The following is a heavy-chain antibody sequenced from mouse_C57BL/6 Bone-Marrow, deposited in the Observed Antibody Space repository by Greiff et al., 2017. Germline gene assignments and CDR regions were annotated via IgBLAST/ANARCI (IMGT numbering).Heavy chain of an antibody. CDR1: GFSFTSYG. CDR2: IWSGGST. Sequence: QVQLKQSGPGLVQPSPSLSITCTVSGFSFTSYGVHWVRQSPGQGLEWLGVIWSGGSTAYNAAFISRLSISKDNSKSQVFFKMNSLQADDTAIYYCARVTTVVHFDYGGQGTTLTVSS. V-gene: IGHV2-2*01. J-gene: IGHJ2*01. CDR3: ARVTTVVHFDY. D-gene: IGHD1-1*01.